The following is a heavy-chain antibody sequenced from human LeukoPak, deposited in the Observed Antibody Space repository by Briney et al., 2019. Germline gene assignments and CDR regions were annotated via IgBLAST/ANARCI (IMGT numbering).Heavy chain of an antibody. J-gene: IGHJ4*02. V-gene: IGHV4-39*07. D-gene: IGHD5-24*01. CDR2: MSYSGST. CDR3: ARVRWLQLGHFDY. CDR1: GGSISSNSYS. Sequence: SATLSLTCTVSGGSISSNSYSWGWIRQPPGKGLEWIASMSYSGSTYYNPSLKSRVTISVDTSRNQFSLKLSSVTAADTAVYYCARVRWLQLGHFDYWGQGSLVTVSS.